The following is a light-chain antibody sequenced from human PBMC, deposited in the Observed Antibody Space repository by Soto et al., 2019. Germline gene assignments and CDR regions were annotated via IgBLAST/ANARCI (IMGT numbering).Light chain of an antibody. V-gene: IGKV3-20*01. Sequence: EIVLTQSPGTLSLSPGERATLSCRASQSISSTFLAWYQQKPGQAPRLLISGASSRATGIPDRFSGSGSGTEFPLTISRLEHEDFAVYYYQQYHDPGTFGQGTKVEI. CDR2: GAS. CDR1: QSISSTF. CDR3: QQYHDPGT. J-gene: IGKJ1*01.